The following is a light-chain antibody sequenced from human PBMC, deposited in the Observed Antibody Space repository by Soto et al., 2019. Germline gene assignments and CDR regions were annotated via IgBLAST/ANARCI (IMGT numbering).Light chain of an antibody. CDR3: QQHNNWPLT. CDR2: YAS. Sequence: DIVMTQSPATLSVSPGERVTLSCRASLTVSTNLAWYQQKPGQAPRLLIYYASTRATGTPARFSGSGSVKEFNLTISSLQPEDVATYYCQQHNNWPLTFGGGTKVEIK. J-gene: IGKJ4*01. V-gene: IGKV3-15*01. CDR1: LTVSTN.